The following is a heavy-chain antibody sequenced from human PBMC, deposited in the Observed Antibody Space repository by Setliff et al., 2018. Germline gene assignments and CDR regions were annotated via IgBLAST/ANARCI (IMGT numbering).Heavy chain of an antibody. Sequence: GESLRLSCATSGFTFSSYAMSWVRQAPGKGLEWVSGISGSGGTTYYADSVKGQFTISRDNSKNTLYLEMNSLRADDTAVYYCARDNVILDDSRGIFYPWYDPWGQGTLVTVSS. CDR1: GFTFSSYA. CDR3: ARDNVILDDSRGIFYPWYDP. D-gene: IGHD4-4*01. CDR2: ISGSGGTT. V-gene: IGHV3-23*01. J-gene: IGHJ5*02.